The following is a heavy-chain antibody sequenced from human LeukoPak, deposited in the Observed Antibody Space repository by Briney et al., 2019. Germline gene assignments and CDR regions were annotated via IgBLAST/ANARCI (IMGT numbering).Heavy chain of an antibody. CDR1: GGSISSGSYY. Sequence: SETLSLTCTVSGGSISSGSYYWSWIRQPAGKGLEWIGYIYYSGSTNYNPSLKSRVTISVDTTKNQFSLKLSSVTAADTAVYYCARDHAYGGNPGEQKRDAFDIWGQGTMVTVSS. J-gene: IGHJ3*02. CDR2: IYYSGST. CDR3: ARDHAYGGNPGEQKRDAFDI. V-gene: IGHV4-61*10. D-gene: IGHD4-23*01.